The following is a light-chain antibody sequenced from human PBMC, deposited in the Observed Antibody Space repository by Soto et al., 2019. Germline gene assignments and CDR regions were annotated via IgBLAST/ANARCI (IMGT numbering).Light chain of an antibody. CDR1: QSVYNNY. Sequence: EIVLTQSPGTLSLSPGERATLSCRASQSVYNNYLAWYQQKPGQTPRLLVNGASNRATGIPDRFSGGGSGPDFTLTSSSLEPEDFAVYYCQQYGLPPHSFGQGTRVEIK. J-gene: IGKJ2*01. V-gene: IGKV3-20*01. CDR3: QQYGLPPHS. CDR2: GAS.